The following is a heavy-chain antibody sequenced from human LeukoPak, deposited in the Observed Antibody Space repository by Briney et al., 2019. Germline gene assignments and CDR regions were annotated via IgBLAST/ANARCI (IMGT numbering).Heavy chain of an antibody. CDR2: IIPIFGTA. D-gene: IGHD3-22*01. V-gene: IGHV1-69*13. CDR1: GGTFSSYA. J-gene: IGHJ4*02. Sequence: SVKVSCKASGGTFSSYAISWVRQAPGQGLEWKGGIIPIFGTANYAQKFQGRVTITADESTSTAYMELSSLRSEDTAVYYCARGALEYDSSGYYYVCLDYWGQGTLVTVSS. CDR3: ARGALEYDSSGYYYVCLDY.